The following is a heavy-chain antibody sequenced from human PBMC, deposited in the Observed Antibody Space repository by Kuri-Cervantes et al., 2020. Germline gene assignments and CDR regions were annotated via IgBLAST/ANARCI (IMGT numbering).Heavy chain of an antibody. V-gene: IGHV3-13*01. Sequence: GESLKISCAASGFTFSSYDMHWVRQAPGKGLEWVSAIGTAGDTSYPGSVKGRFTISRENAKNSLYLQMNSLTAGDTAVYYGARGEYYYDSSGPKGYFDLWGRGTLVTVSS. D-gene: IGHD3-22*01. J-gene: IGHJ2*01. CDR2: IGTAGDT. CDR1: GFTFSSYD. CDR3: ARGEYYYDSSGPKGYFDL.